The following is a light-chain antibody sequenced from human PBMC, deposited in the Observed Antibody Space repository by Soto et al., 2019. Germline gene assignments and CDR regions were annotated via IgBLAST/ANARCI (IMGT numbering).Light chain of an antibody. CDR3: QEYNSPSRYT. CDR2: TAS. Sequence: DIQMTQSPSTLSASVGDRVSITCRASQSIRSWLAWYQQKPGKAPKLLIYTASSLESGVPSRFSGSGSGTECTLTISSLQPDDFATYYCQEYNSPSRYTFGQGTKLEIK. CDR1: QSIRSW. J-gene: IGKJ2*01. V-gene: IGKV1-5*03.